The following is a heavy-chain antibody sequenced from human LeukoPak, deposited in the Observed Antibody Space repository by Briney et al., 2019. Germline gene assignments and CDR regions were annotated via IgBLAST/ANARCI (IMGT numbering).Heavy chain of an antibody. CDR3: AKGPRVQLWLPLYYFDY. J-gene: IGHJ4*02. V-gene: IGHV3-30*18. CDR2: ISYDGSNK. CDR1: GLTFSSYG. D-gene: IGHD5-18*01. Sequence: GRSLRLSCAASGLTFSSYGMHWVRQAPGKGLERVAVISYDGSNKYYADSVKGRFTISRDNSKNTLYLQMNSLRAEDTAVYYCAKGPRVQLWLPLYYFDYWGQGTLVTVSS.